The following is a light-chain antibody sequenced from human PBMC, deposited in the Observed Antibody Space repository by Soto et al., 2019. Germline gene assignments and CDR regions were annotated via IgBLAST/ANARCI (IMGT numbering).Light chain of an antibody. Sequence: AIQLTQSPSSLSASVGDRVTITCRASQGISSALAWYQQKPGKAPKVLIYDASSLQSGVPSRFSGSGSGTDFTLTISSLQPADFATYYCQQFNSYPRVTFGPGTKVDIK. CDR2: DAS. V-gene: IGKV1-13*02. J-gene: IGKJ3*01. CDR1: QGISSA. CDR3: QQFNSYPRVT.